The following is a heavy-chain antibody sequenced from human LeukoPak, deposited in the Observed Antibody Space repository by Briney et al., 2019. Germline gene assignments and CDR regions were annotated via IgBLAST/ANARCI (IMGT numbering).Heavy chain of an antibody. V-gene: IGHV2-70*11. CDR1: GFSLSTSGMC. J-gene: IGHJ4*02. D-gene: IGHD3-10*01. CDR2: IDWDDDK. Sequence: SGPTLVNPTQTLTLTCTFSGFSLSTSGMCVSWIRQPPGKALEWLARIDWDDDKYYSTSLKTRLTISKDTSKHQVVLTMTNMDPVDTATYYCARIRTPYGSGSYYNFDWGQGTLVTVSS. CDR3: ARIRTPYGSGSYYNFD.